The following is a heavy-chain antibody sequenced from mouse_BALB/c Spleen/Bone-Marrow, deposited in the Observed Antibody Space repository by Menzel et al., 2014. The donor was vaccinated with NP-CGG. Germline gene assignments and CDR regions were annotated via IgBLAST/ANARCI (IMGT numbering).Heavy chain of an antibody. V-gene: IGHV5-6*01. D-gene: IGHD2-4*01. CDR2: IGSGVTYT. CDR3: ARRRDYDYFDY. Sequence: ELQLVEFGGVLLRPGGPLNLSCAASGFTFSNYGMFWVPQIPDKRLGWVATIGSGVTYTFYPDSVKGRLTISRDNTKNTLTLQMTSLKSEDTAMYYCARRRDYDYFDYWGQGTTLTVSS. J-gene: IGHJ2*01. CDR1: GFTFSNYG.